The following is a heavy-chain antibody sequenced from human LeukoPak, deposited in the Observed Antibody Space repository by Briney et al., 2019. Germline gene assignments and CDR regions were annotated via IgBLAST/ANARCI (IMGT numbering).Heavy chain of an antibody. Sequence: ASVKVSCKASGGTFSSYAISWVRQAPGQGLEWMGGIIPIFGTANYAQKFQGRVTITADESTSTAYMELSRLRSDDTAVYYCARDRGDDTVSYFDSWGQETLVTVSS. J-gene: IGHJ4*02. D-gene: IGHD3-22*01. CDR3: ARDRGDDTVSYFDS. CDR2: IIPIFGTA. V-gene: IGHV1-69*13. CDR1: GGTFSSYA.